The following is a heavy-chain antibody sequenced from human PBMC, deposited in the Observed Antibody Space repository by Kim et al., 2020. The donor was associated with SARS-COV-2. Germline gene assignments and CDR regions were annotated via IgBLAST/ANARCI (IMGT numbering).Heavy chain of an antibody. D-gene: IGHD3-10*01. CDR3: ARLLRSGELYLDY. J-gene: IGHJ4*02. Sequence: ASVKVSCKASGYIFTTYAMHWVRQAPGQNLEWMGWITTANGNTKYSQNFQGRVSFTRDTSASTSYMELSSLRSEDTAVYYCARLLRSGELYLDYWGQGTLVTVSS. V-gene: IGHV1-3*04. CDR1: GYIFTTYA. CDR2: ITTANGNT.